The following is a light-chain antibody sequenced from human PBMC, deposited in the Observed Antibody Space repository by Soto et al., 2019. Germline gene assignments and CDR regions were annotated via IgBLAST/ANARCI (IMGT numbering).Light chain of an antibody. CDR1: SSDVGAYNH. V-gene: IGLV2-14*03. CDR2: EVN. CDR3: SSFTNSGTWV. Sequence: QSVLTQPASVSGSPGQSITISCTGNSSDVGAYNHVSWYQQHPGKVPKVVIYEVNNRPSGVSNRFSASKSGNTASLTISGLQAEDEATYYCSSFTNSGTWVFGGGTKLTVL. J-gene: IGLJ3*02.